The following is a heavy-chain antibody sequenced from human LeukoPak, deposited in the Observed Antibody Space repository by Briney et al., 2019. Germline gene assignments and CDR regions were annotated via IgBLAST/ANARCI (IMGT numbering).Heavy chain of an antibody. V-gene: IGHV4-39*01. CDR1: GGSISSSSYY. CDR2: IYYSGST. Sequence: SETLSLTCTVSGGSISSSSYYWGWLRQPPGTGLEWIGSIYYSGSTYYNPSLKSRVTTSVDTSKNQFSLKLSSVTAADTAVYYRARHGFWNYYSNWFSVVSVDPWGQGTLVTVSS. CDR3: ARHGFWNYYSNWFSVVSVDP. J-gene: IGHJ5*02. D-gene: IGHD1-7*01.